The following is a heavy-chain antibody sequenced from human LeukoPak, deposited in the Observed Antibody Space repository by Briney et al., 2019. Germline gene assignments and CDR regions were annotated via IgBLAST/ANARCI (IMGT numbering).Heavy chain of an antibody. CDR1: GFSFTNNW. CDR3: ATEGGSGSYYGDDAFDM. V-gene: IGHV3-15*01. CDR2: VKSKADDGTT. J-gene: IGHJ3*02. D-gene: IGHD3-10*01. Sequence: GGSLRLSCEASGFSFTNNWMSWVRQAPGKGLEWVGRVKSKADDGTTDYAAPVQGRFTISRDDSKNTLSLQMNSLKAEDTAVYYCATEGGSGSYYGDDAFDMWGQGTMVTVSS.